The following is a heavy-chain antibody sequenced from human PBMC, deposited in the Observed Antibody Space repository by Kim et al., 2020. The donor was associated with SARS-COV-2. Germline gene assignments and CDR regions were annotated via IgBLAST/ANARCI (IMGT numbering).Heavy chain of an antibody. CDR3: LLYIYGRIY. Sequence: GGSLRLSCAASGLAASGLRFSDHHMDWVRQAPGKGLEWVGRSENYNTNFATDYAASVRGRVTISRDDPKTSLHLQMGSLQTEDTAVYYCLLYIYGRIYWGQGTLVTVSS. V-gene: IGHV3-72*01. D-gene: IGHD2-8*01. CDR1: GLAASGLRFSDHH. CDR2: SENYNTNFAT. J-gene: IGHJ4*02.